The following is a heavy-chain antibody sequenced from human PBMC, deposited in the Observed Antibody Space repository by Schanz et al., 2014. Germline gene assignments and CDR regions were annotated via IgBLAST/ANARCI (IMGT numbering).Heavy chain of an antibody. Sequence: EVQLVESGGGLVQPGRSLRLSCAASGFIFEDYAMYWVRQAPGKGLEWVSGISWNSYSLLYADSVQGRFTISRDNAKNSLYLQMNSLRHDDTAFYYCARAAGANASTYYFDYWGQGSLVTVSS. D-gene: IGHD2-8*01. CDR2: ISWNSYSL. CDR3: ARAAGANASTYYFDY. V-gene: IGHV3-9*01. J-gene: IGHJ4*02. CDR1: GFIFEDYA.